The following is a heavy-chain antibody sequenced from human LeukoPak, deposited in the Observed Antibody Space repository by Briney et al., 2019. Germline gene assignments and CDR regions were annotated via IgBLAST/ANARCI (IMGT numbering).Heavy chain of an antibody. D-gene: IGHD7-27*01. CDR2: MNPNSGNT. J-gene: IGHJ4*02. CDR1: GGTFSSYA. CDR3: ASSGDGYIDY. V-gene: IGHV1-8*02. Sequence: ASVKVSCKASGGTFSSYAISWVRQATGQGLEWMGWMNPNSGNTGYAQKFQGRVTMTRNTSISTAYMELSSLRSEDTAVYYCASSGDGYIDYWGQGTLVTVSS.